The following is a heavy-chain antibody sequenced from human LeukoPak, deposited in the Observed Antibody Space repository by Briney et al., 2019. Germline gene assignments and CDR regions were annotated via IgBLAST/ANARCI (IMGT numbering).Heavy chain of an antibody. V-gene: IGHV3-30*04. CDR1: GFTFSGYT. CDR3: ARARSIVGVSPFQH. Sequence: GGSLRLSCAASGFTFSGYTMHWVRQAPGKGLEWVAFISSDGRYKSHADSVKGRCTISRDNSKNTLYPQMNSLRPEDTAVYYCARARSIVGVSPFQHWGQGTLVTVSS. CDR2: ISSDGRYK. J-gene: IGHJ1*01. D-gene: IGHD1-26*01.